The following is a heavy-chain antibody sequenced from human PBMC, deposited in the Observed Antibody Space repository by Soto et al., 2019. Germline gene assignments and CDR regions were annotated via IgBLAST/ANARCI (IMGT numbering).Heavy chain of an antibody. D-gene: IGHD6-13*01. Sequence: SETLSLTCSVSGGSIDNYYWSWIRQPPGKGLEWIGYIFFRGYTNYNPSLKGRVNISVDTSNNQFSLKLTSMTAADAAVYYCASLSRGAAAGFDYWGQGALVTVPQ. J-gene: IGHJ4*02. CDR2: IFFRGYT. CDR3: ASLSRGAAAGFDY. V-gene: IGHV4-59*08. CDR1: GGSIDNYY.